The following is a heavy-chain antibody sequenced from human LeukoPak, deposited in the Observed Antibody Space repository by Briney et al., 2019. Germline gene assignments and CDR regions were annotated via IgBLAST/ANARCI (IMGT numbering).Heavy chain of an antibody. CDR1: GGSFSGYY. CDR2: IKYSGST. J-gene: IGHJ6*02. D-gene: IGHD6-13*01. CDR3: ARGLRAARVFYYYGMDV. V-gene: IGHV4-34*01. Sequence: SETLSFTCAVYGGSFSGYYWSWIRQPPGKGLEWIGEIKYSGSTNYKPSLKSRVTISVDTSKNQFSLKLSSVTAADTAVYYCARGLRAARVFYYYGMDVWGQGTTVTVSS.